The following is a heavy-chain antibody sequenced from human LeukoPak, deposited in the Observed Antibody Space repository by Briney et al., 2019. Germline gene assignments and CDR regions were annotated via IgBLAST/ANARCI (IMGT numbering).Heavy chain of an antibody. D-gene: IGHD3-22*01. J-gene: IGHJ5*02. CDR1: GGSFSGYY. V-gene: IGHV4-34*01. CDR3: ARGRYYYDSSGYPYNWFDP. Sequence: SETLSLTCAVYGGSFSGYYWSWIRQPPGKGLEWIGEINHSGSTNYNPSLKSRVTISGDTSKNHFSLNLSSVTAADTAMYYCARGRYYYDSSGYPYNWFDPWGQGTLVTVSS. CDR2: INHSGST.